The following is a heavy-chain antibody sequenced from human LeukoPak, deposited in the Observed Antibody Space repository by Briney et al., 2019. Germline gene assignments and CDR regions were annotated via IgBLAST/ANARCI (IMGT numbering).Heavy chain of an antibody. V-gene: IGHV4-30-2*01. J-gene: IGHJ4*02. CDR2: IYHSGST. D-gene: IGHD1-26*01. CDR1: GGSISSGGYS. CDR3: ARGPVSVVGAFDY. Sequence: SQTLSLTCAVSGGSISSGGYSWSWIRQPPGKGLEWIGYIYHSGSTYYNPSHKSRVTISVDRSKNQFPLKLSSVTAADTAVYYCARGPVSVVGAFDYWGQGTLVTVSS.